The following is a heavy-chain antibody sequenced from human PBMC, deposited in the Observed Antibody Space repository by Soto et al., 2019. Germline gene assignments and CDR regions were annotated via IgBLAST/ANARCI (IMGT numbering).Heavy chain of an antibody. D-gene: IGHD3-10*01. CDR2: ILYDGSDK. Sequence: GGSLRLSCAASGFTFSSYGMHWVRQAPGKGLEWVTGILYDGSDKYYTDSVKGRFTISRENSKNTLYLQMNSLRTEDSAVYYCAKAGGGFGDFVHHWGQGTPVTVSS. V-gene: IGHV3-30*18. CDR1: GFTFSSYG. J-gene: IGHJ4*02. CDR3: AKAGGGFGDFVHH.